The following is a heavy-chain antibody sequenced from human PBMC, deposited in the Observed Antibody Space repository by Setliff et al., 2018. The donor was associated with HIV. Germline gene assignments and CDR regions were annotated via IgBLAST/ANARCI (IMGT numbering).Heavy chain of an antibody. J-gene: IGHJ3*01. V-gene: IGHV3-48*04. CDR2: ISYSGSAI. Sequence: PGGSLRLSCAASGFTFSSYSMNGVRQAPGKGLEWVAYISYSGSAIHYADSVKGRFTISRDNAKNSLYLQMNSLRAEDTAVYYCARDRVVGATLDPLDLWGQGTMVTVSS. CDR3: ARDRVVGATLDPLDL. D-gene: IGHD1-26*01. CDR1: GFTFSSYS.